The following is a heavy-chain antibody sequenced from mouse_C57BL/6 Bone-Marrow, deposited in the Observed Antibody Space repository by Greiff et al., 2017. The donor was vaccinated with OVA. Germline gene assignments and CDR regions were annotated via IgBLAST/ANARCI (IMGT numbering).Heavy chain of an antibody. V-gene: IGHV3-8*01. CDR1: GYSITSDY. Sequence: EVKLVESGPGLAKPSQTLSLTCSVPGYSITSDYWNWIRKFPGNKLEYMGYISYSGSTYYNPSLKSRISITRDTSKNQYYLQLNSVTTEDTATYYCARREGSNYWYFDVWGTGTTVTVSS. D-gene: IGHD2-5*01. CDR3: ARREGSNYWYFDV. J-gene: IGHJ1*03. CDR2: ISYSGST.